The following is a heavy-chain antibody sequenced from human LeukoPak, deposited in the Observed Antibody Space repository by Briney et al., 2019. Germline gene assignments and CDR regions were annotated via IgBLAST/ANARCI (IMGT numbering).Heavy chain of an antibody. J-gene: IGHJ4*02. CDR1: GFTFSSYG. CDR2: ISYDGSNK. Sequence: GGSLRLSCAASGFTFSSYGMHWVRQAPGKGLEGVAVISYDGSNKYYADSVKGRFTISRDNSKNTLYLQMNSLRAEDTAVYYCAKGRNEIVPAAIDYWGQGTLVTVSS. D-gene: IGHD2-2*01. CDR3: AKGRNEIVPAAIDY. V-gene: IGHV3-30*18.